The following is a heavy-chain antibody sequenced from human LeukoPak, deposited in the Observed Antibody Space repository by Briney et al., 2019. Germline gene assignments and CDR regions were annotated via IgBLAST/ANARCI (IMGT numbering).Heavy chain of an antibody. CDR1: GFTFSRHG. CDR3: ARDPVGD. J-gene: IGHJ4*02. Sequence: GRSLRLSCAASGFTFSRHGMHWVRQAPGKGLEWVAVISYDGSNKYYADSVKGRFTISRDNSKNTLYLQMNSLRAEDTAVYYCARDPVGDWGQGTLVTVSS. D-gene: IGHD3-16*01. CDR2: ISYDGSNK. V-gene: IGHV3-30*03.